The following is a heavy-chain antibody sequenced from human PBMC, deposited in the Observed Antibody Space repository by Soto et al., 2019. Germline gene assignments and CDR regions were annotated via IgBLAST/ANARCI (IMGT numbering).Heavy chain of an antibody. CDR1: GYTFSNYA. V-gene: IGHV1-18*01. D-gene: IGHD2-8*02. CDR3: ARDRVYTGGSDADY. CDR2: INTGSGYA. Sequence: QVHLVQSGAEVKKPGSSVRVSCKTSGYTFSNYAISWVRQGPGQGLEWMGWINTGSGYANYAHDRVTMTKDAPTYTAYLEVTSLRSDDTAIYSCARDRVYTGGSDADYWGQGTLVTVSS. J-gene: IGHJ4*02.